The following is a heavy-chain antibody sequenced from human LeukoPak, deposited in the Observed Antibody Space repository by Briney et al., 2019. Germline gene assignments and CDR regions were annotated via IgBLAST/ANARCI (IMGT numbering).Heavy chain of an antibody. CDR2: ISSSSSYI. CDR3: ARDSMVRGVMSY. CDR1: GFTFSSYS. Sequence: GGSLRLSCAASGFTFSSYSMNWVRQAPGKGLEWVSPISSSSSYIYYADSVKGRFTISRDNAKNSLYLQMNSLRAEDTAVYYCARDSMVRGVMSYWGQGTLVTVSS. D-gene: IGHD3-10*01. V-gene: IGHV3-21*01. J-gene: IGHJ4*02.